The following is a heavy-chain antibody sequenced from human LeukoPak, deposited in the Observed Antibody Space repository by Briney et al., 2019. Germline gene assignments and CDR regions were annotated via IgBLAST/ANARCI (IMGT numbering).Heavy chain of an antibody. V-gene: IGHV4-59*08. D-gene: IGHD6-13*01. CDR1: GGSISSYY. CDR3: ALGKTYSSSWDYFDY. CDR2: IYYSGST. Sequence: SETLSLTCTVSGGSISSYYWSWIRQPPGKGLEWIGYIYYSGSTNYNPSLKSRVTISVDMSKNQFSLKLTSVTAADTAVYYCALGKTYSSSWDYFDYWGQGTLVTVSS. J-gene: IGHJ4*02.